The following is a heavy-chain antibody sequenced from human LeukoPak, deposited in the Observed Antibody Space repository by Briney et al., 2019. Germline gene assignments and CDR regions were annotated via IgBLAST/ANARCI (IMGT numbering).Heavy chain of an antibody. CDR2: IWYDGSNK. Sequence: PGGSLRLSCAASGFTFSSYGMHWVRQAPGKGLEWVAVIWYDGSNKYYADSVKSRFTISRDNSKNTLYLQMNSLRAEDTAVYYCARDQRYDSSGYSGYWGQGTLVTVSS. CDR3: ARDQRYDSSGYSGY. V-gene: IGHV3-33*01. CDR1: GFTFSSYG. J-gene: IGHJ4*02. D-gene: IGHD3-22*01.